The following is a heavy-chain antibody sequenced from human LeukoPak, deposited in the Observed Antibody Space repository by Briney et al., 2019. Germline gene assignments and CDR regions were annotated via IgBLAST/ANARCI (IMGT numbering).Heavy chain of an antibody. V-gene: IGHV3-23*01. Sequence: GGSLRLSCAASRVTFSSYAMSWVRQAPGKGLEWGSGISGSGGSTYYADSVTGRFTISRDNSKNTLYLQMNSRRAEDTAVYYCAKARGHIVVVTSDYWGQGTLVTVSS. J-gene: IGHJ4*02. CDR1: RVTFSSYA. CDR2: ISGSGGST. D-gene: IGHD2-21*02. CDR3: AKARGHIVVVTSDY.